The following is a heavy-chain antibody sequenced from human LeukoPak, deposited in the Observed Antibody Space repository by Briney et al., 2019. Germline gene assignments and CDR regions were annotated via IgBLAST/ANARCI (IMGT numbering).Heavy chain of an antibody. CDR3: AKDARPVSTEWYFDL. V-gene: IGHV3-23*01. CDR2: ISDSGGIT. Sequence: GGSLRLSCAASGFTFSSYAMSWVRHAPGKGLEWVSTISDSGGITYYADSVKGRFTISRDNSKNTLYLHMYSLRADDTAVYYCAKDARPVSTEWYFDLWGRGTLVTVSS. J-gene: IGHJ2*01. CDR1: GFTFSSYA. D-gene: IGHD4-11*01.